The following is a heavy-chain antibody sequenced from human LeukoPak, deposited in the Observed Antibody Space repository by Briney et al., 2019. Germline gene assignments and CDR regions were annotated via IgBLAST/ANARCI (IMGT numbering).Heavy chain of an antibody. Sequence: GGSLRLSCAASGFTFDNYWMHWVRQAPGEGLVWVSRINTDGSSRSDADSVKGRVTISRDNAKNTLFLQMNSLRDEDTAVYYCARAGYCSGGSCYFDYWGQGTLVIVSS. CDR2: INTDGSSR. CDR1: GFTFDNYW. V-gene: IGHV3-74*01. J-gene: IGHJ4*02. CDR3: ARAGYCSGGSCYFDY. D-gene: IGHD2-15*01.